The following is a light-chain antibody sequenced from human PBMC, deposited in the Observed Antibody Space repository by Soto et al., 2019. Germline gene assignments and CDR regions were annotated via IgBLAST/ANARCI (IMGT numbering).Light chain of an antibody. J-gene: IGKJ2*01. CDR3: QQYDNLLYT. Sequence: DIQMTQSPSSLSASVGDRVTITCQASQDISNYLNWYQQKPGKAPKLLIDDTSKLETGVPSRFSGSACGTDFTFTISSLLPEDIATYYYQQYDNLLYTFGQGTKLEIK. CDR2: DTS. V-gene: IGKV1-33*01. CDR1: QDISNY.